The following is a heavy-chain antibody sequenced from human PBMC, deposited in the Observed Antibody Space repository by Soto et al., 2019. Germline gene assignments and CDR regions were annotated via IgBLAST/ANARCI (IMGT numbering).Heavy chain of an antibody. J-gene: IGHJ6*02. Sequence: SETLSLTCSVYGGSISSAEHYWSWIRQPPGKGLEWIGYIYYSGSTYDNPSLRRRITISIDTSKNQFSLKLSSMTAADTAVYYCPSGPDYHMDLWGQGTTVTVSS. CDR1: GGSISSAEHY. CDR3: PSGPDYHMDL. V-gene: IGHV4-30-4*01. CDR2: IYYSGST.